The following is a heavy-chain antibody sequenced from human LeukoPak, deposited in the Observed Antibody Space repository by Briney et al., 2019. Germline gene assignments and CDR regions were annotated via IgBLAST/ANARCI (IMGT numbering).Heavy chain of an antibody. CDR3: ARLFGDTALRVHYPYMDV. D-gene: IGHD3-3*01. CDR1: GGSITSHY. Sequence: SETLSLTCTVSGGSITSHYWTWLRQSPGKGLEYIAYINYSGDTNYNPSLRSRVTISVDTSKNQFSLKLSSVGAADTGVYYCARLFGDTALRVHYPYMDVWGKGTTVTVSS. J-gene: IGHJ6*03. V-gene: IGHV4-59*11. CDR2: INYSGDT.